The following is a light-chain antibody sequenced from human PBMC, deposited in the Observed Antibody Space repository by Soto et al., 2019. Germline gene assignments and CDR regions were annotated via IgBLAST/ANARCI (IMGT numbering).Light chain of an antibody. CDR1: QSVSSY. CDR2: DAS. J-gene: IGKJ5*01. V-gene: IGKV3-11*01. Sequence: EIVWTQSPATLSLSPGERATLSCRASQSVSSYLAWYQKKPGQAPRLLIYDASNRATGIPARFSGSGSGTDLTLTISSLETEDFAVYYCQQRSNWPQITFGQGTRLEIK. CDR3: QQRSNWPQIT.